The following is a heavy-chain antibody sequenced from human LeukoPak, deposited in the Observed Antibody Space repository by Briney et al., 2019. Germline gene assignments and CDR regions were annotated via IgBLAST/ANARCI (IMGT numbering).Heavy chain of an antibody. J-gene: IGHJ3*02. D-gene: IGHD3-10*01. CDR1: GFTFSTYA. CDR2: ISPDGHYI. Sequence: GGSLRLSCAASGFTFSTYAMAWVRQAPGKGLMWLSSISPDGHYIYYADSVKGRFTTSRDNSKNTLFPQMNSLRAEDTAVYFCANQEPSYNNDLSRVADAFDIWGQGTMVSVSS. V-gene: IGHV3-23*01. CDR3: ANQEPSYNNDLSRVADAFDI.